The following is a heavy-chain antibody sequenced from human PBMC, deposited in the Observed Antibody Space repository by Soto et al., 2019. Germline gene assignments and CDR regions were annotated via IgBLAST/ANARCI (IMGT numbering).Heavy chain of an antibody. CDR2: IWYDGSNK. Sequence: LRLSCAASGFTFSSYGMHWVRQAPGKGLEWVAVIWYDGSNKYYADSVKGRFTISRDNSKNTLYLQMNSLRAEDTAVYYCARDPRDIVVVVAANYYYYGMDVWGQGTTVTVSS. D-gene: IGHD2-15*01. CDR1: GFTFSSYG. J-gene: IGHJ6*02. CDR3: ARDPRDIVVVVAANYYYYGMDV. V-gene: IGHV3-33*01.